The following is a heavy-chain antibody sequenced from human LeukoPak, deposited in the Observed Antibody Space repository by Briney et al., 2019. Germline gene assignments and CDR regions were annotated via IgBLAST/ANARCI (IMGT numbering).Heavy chain of an antibody. V-gene: IGHV3-53*01. CDR3: ARDRYCSGGSCPLGY. CDR2: IYSGGGT. CDR1: GFTFSNYW. Sequence: PGGSLRLSCAASGFTFSNYWMHWVRQAPGKGLEWVSVIYSGGGTYYADSVKGRFTISRDNSKNTLYLQMNSLRAEDTAAYYCARDRYCSGGSCPLGYWGQGTLVTLSS. J-gene: IGHJ4*02. D-gene: IGHD2-15*01.